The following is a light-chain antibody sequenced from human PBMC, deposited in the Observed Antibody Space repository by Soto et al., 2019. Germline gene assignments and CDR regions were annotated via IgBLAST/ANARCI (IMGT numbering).Light chain of an antibody. V-gene: IGKV2-28*01. CDR2: LAS. CDR1: ESLLHTNGYHY. Sequence: DIVMTQSPLSLPVTPRGPASISCRSSESLLHTNGYHYLSWYLQRPGQSPQLLIYLASTRASGVPDEFSGSGSGTDFTLKISRVEAEDVGLYFCTQRLQTSCTFGQGTKLEIK. CDR3: TQRLQTSCT. J-gene: IGKJ2*02.